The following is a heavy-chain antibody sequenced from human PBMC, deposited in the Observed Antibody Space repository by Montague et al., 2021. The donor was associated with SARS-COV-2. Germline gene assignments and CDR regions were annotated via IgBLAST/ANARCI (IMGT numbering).Heavy chain of an antibody. J-gene: IGHJ3*02. Sequence: SETLFLTCTVSGGSISSSSYYWGWIRQPPGKGLEWIGSIYYSGSTYYNPSLKSRVTISVDTSKNQFSLKLSSVTAADTAVYYCARRERLLWFGELFFAFDIWGQGTMVTVSS. V-gene: IGHV4-39*01. CDR3: ARRERLLWFGELFFAFDI. D-gene: IGHD3-10*01. CDR1: GGSISSSSYY. CDR2: IYYSGST.